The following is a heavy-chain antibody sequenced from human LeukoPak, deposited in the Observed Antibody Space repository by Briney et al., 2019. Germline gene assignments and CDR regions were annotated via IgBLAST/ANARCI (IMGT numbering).Heavy chain of an antibody. J-gene: IGHJ4*02. Sequence: PGGSLRLSCAASGFNFRSSAMAWVRLTPGKGREGVSSISGSGETIHHADSVKGRFVISRDNSKNTLTLLMNSLGAEDTAVYYCTKVVVSGSGDYFASWGQGTLVTVSS. CDR2: ISGSGETI. CDR3: TKVVVSGSGDYFAS. V-gene: IGHV3-23*01. D-gene: IGHD6-19*01. CDR1: GFNFRSSA.